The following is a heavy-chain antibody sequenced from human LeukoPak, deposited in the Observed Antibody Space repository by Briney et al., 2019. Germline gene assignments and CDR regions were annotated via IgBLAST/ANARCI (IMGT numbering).Heavy chain of an antibody. CDR1: GGTFSSYG. Sequence: ASVKVSCKASGGTFSSYGISWVRQAPGQGLEWMGWISINRGNTNYAQKFQGRVSMTTDTSTSTAYMELRGLRSDDTAMYYCARDVGITVADSFDPWGQGTLVTVSS. CDR2: ISINRGNT. D-gene: IGHD6-19*01. J-gene: IGHJ5*02. V-gene: IGHV1-18*01. CDR3: ARDVGITVADSFDP.